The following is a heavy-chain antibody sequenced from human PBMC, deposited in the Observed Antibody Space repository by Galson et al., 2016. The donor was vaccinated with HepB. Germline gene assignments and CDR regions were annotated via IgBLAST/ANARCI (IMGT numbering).Heavy chain of an antibody. Sequence: QSGAEVKKPGESLKISCKGLGYSFTSYWIGWVRQVPGKGLEWMGIIYIYDVDIRYSPSFQGQVTISADKSTSTAYLQWSSLKASDTAMYYCGRLYTSGWGFDHCGQGTLVTVS. CDR3: GRLYTSGWGFDH. CDR1: GYSFTSYW. CDR2: IYIYDVDI. V-gene: IGHV5-51*01. J-gene: IGHJ5*02. D-gene: IGHD6-19*01.